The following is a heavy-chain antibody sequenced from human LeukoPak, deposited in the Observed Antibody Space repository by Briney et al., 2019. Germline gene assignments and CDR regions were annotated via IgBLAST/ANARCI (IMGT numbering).Heavy chain of an antibody. Sequence: GESLKISCKGSGYSFTSYWIGWVRQMPGKGLEWMGIIYPGDSDTRYSPSFQGQVTISADKSVSTAYLQWSSLKASDTAMYYCARSGISYRTRGAFDIWGQGTMVTVSS. V-gene: IGHV5-51*01. CDR2: IYPGDSDT. CDR1: GYSFTSYW. J-gene: IGHJ3*02. CDR3: ARSGISYRTRGAFDI. D-gene: IGHD3-10*01.